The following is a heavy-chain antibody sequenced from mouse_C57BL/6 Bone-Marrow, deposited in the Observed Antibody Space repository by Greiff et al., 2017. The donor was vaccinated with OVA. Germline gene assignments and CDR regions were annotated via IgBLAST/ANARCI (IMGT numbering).Heavy chain of an antibody. D-gene: IGHD1-1*01. CDR1: GYTFTSYG. Sequence: QVQLQQSGAELARPGASVKLSCKASGYTFTSYGISWVKQRTGQGLEWIGEIYPRSGNTYYNEKFKGKATLTADKSSSTAYMELRSLTSEDSAVYVCARSGVTTVVEGDWGQGTTLTVSS. V-gene: IGHV1-81*01. J-gene: IGHJ2*01. CDR3: ARSGVTTVVEGD. CDR2: IYPRSGNT.